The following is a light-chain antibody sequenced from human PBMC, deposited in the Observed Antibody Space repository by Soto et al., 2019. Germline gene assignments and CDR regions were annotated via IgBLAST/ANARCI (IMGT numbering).Light chain of an antibody. CDR3: ATWDDSLNVRV. CDR1: SSNIGGTNY. CDR2: SNN. J-gene: IGLJ3*02. Sequence: QLVLTQPPSASGTPGQRVFISCSGSSSNIGGTNYAYWYQQLPGAAPKLLMHSNNQRPSGVPDRFSGSKSGNSASLAISGLQSEDEADYYCATWDDSLNVRVFGGGTKLTVL. V-gene: IGLV1-44*01.